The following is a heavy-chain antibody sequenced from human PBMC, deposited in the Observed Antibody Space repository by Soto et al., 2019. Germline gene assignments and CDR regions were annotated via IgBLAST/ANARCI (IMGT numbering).Heavy chain of an antibody. J-gene: IGHJ6*02. Sequence: QVQLVQSGAEVKNSGASVKVSCKASGYTFTSYVFSWVRQAPGQVLEWLGWIRASNGNTNYAQKLQGRVTMTTETSAGTAHLELRSLRYDDTATYYCARDSVRYCRDGVCYQRYYCFAMDVWGQGTPVTVS. V-gene: IGHV1-18*01. CDR2: IRASNGNT. CDR1: GYTFTSYV. D-gene: IGHD2-8*01. CDR3: ARDSVRYCRDGVCYQRYYCFAMDV.